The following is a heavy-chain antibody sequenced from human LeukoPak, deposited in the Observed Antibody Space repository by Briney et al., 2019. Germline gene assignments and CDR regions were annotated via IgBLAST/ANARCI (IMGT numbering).Heavy chain of an antibody. J-gene: IGHJ4*02. Sequence: ASVKVSCKASGYTFTGYHMHWVRQAPGQGLEWMGWINPNSGGTNYAQKFQGRVTMTRDTSISTAYMELSRLRSDDTAVYYCARVITSWYPEYYFDYWGQGTLVTVSS. CDR2: INPNSGGT. CDR3: ARVITSWYPEYYFDY. CDR1: GYTFTGYH. D-gene: IGHD6-13*01. V-gene: IGHV1-2*02.